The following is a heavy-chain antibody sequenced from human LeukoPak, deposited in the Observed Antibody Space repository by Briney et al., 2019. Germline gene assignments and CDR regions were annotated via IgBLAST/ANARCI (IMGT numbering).Heavy chain of an antibody. CDR1: GFTFSNYE. Sequence: GGSLRLSCVGSGFTFSNYEMNWVRQAPGKGLEWVSYISSGGSTIYYADSVKGRFPISRDNAKNSLYLQMNSLRAEDTAVYYCANAQDYYDSSGYYSQGAFDIWGQGTMVTVSS. D-gene: IGHD3-22*01. CDR3: ANAQDYYDSSGYYSQGAFDI. J-gene: IGHJ3*02. CDR2: ISSGGSTI. V-gene: IGHV3-48*03.